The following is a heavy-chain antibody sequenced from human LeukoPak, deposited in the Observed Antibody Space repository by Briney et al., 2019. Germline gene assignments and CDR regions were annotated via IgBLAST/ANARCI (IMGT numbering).Heavy chain of an antibody. CDR2: INHSGST. CDR1: GGSFSGYY. Sequence: PSETLSLTCAVYGGSFSGYYLSWIRQPPGKGLEWIGEINHSGSTNYNPSLKSRVTITVDTSKYQFSLKLSSVTAADTAVDYCARRGPAVTTNYYYYYMDVWGKGTTVTVSS. D-gene: IGHD4-17*01. J-gene: IGHJ6*03. CDR3: ARRGPAVTTNYYYYYMDV. V-gene: IGHV4-34*01.